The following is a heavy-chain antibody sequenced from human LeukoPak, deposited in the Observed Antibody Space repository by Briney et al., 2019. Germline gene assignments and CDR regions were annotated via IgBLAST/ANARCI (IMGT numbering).Heavy chain of an antibody. D-gene: IGHD3-22*01. V-gene: IGHV1-18*01. Sequence: ASVKVSCKASGYTFTSYGISWVRQAPGQGLEWMGGIIPIFGTANYAQKLQGRVTMTTDTSTSTAYMELRSLRSDDTAVYYCARAPKLNDITMIMMFDPWGQGTLVTVSS. J-gene: IGHJ5*02. CDR1: GYTFTSYG. CDR3: ARAPKLNDITMIMMFDP. CDR2: IIPIFGTA.